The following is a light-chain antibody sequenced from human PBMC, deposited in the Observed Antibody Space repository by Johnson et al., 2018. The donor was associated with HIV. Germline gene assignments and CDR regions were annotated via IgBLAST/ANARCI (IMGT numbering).Light chain of an antibody. CDR2: KNN. CDR1: SPNIGNNY. CDR3: GTWDSRRIWGF. V-gene: IGLV1-51*02. J-gene: IGLJ1*01. Sequence: QSVSTQPPSVSAAPGQKVTISCSGSSPNIGNNYVSWYQQFAGTAPKLLRNKNNKRSHGIPDRLPGSKSGTSATLGITGRQTGDEADYYCGTWDSRRIWGFFGSGTKVTVL.